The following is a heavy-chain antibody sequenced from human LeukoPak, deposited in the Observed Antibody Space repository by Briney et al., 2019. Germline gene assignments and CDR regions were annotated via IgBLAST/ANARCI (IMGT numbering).Heavy chain of an antibody. CDR3: AKDPSLRTAMVRGIDP. D-gene: IGHD3-10*01. J-gene: IGHJ5*02. CDR1: GFTFSSYG. V-gene: IGHV3-30*02. CDR2: IRYDGSNK. Sequence: GGSLRLSCAASGFTFSSYGMHWVRQAPGKGMEWVAFIRYDGSNKYYADSVKGRFTISRDNSKNTLYLQMNSLRAEDTAVYYCAKDPSLRTAMVRGIDPWGQGTLVTVSS.